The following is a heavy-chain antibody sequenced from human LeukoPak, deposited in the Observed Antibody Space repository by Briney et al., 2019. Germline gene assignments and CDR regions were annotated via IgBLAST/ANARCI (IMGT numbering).Heavy chain of an antibody. CDR2: IYYSGST. D-gene: IGHD3-22*01. J-gene: IGHJ4*02. V-gene: IGHV4-39*01. CDR1: GGSNSSSSYY. Sequence: SETLSLTCTVSGGSNSSSSYYWGWIRQPPGKGLEWIGSIYYSGSTYYNPSLKSRVTISVDTSKNQFSLKLSSVTAADTAVYYCARSCDYYDSRGYYCFFDYWGQGTLVTVSS. CDR3: ARSCDYYDSRGYYCFFDY.